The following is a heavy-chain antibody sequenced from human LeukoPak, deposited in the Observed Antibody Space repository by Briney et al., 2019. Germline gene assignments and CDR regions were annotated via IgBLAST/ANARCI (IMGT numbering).Heavy chain of an antibody. J-gene: IGHJ6*03. CDR2: IYYSGST. CDR1: GDSIRSSSYH. Sequence: PSETLSLTCTVSGDSIRSSSYHWGWIRQPPGKGLEWIGSIYYSGSTYNNRSLKRRLTISIDTSKNQFSLRLSSVTAADTAVYYCAREGFGIAARSGYYYYMDVWGKGTTVTVSS. CDR3: AREGFGIAARSGYYYYMDV. D-gene: IGHD6-6*01. V-gene: IGHV4-39*07.